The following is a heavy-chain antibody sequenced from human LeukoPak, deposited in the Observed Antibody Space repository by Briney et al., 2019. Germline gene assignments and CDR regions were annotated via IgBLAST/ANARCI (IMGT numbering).Heavy chain of an antibody. Sequence: GASVTLSFKSSGYTCTIYYMHWVRQAPRQGLERMGWINPNSGGTNYAQKFQGRVTMTRDTSISTAYMELSRLRSDDTAVYYCASFLDYGSGSYIFDYWGQGTLVTVSS. CDR3: ASFLDYGSGSYIFDY. CDR1: GYTCTIYY. V-gene: IGHV1-2*02. D-gene: IGHD3-10*01. J-gene: IGHJ4*02. CDR2: INPNSGGT.